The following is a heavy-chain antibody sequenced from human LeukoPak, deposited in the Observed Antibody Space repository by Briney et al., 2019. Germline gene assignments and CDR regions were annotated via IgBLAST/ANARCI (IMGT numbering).Heavy chain of an antibody. CDR3: ARVGSYYYGSGSYYNWFDP. J-gene: IGHJ5*02. CDR2: ISSSGSTI. V-gene: IGHV3-11*01. D-gene: IGHD3-10*01. Sequence: GGSLRLSCAASGFTFSDYYMSWLRQAPGRGLEWVSYISSSGSTIYYADSVKGRFTISRDNAKNSLYLQMNSLRAEDTAVYYCARVGSYYYGSGSYYNWFDPWGQGTLVTVSS. CDR1: GFTFSDYY.